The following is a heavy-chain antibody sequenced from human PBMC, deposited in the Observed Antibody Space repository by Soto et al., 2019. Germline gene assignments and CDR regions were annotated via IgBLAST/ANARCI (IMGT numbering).Heavy chain of an antibody. CDR1: GYSFTNYW. CDR3: ARIRATPYYYYYYGMDV. D-gene: IGHD5-12*01. CDR2: IYPGDSDT. J-gene: IGHJ6*02. Sequence: PGEPRKISCKGSGYSFTNYWIGWVRQMPGKGLEWMGIIYPGDSDTRYSPSFQGQVTISADKSISTAYLQWSSLKASDTAMYYCARIRATPYYYYYYGMDVWRQGTTVT. V-gene: IGHV5-51*01.